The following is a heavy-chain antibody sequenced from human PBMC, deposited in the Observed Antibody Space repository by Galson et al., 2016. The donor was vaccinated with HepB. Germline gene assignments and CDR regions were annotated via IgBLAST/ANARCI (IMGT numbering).Heavy chain of an antibody. CDR3: ARGSYSSDWYRSSAYDFGMDV. V-gene: IGHV3-13*01. D-gene: IGHD6-19*01. CDR2: IYTAGDT. Sequence: SLRLSCAASGFTFSNYDMHWVRQAPGKGLEWVSSIYTAGDTYYQDSVEGRFTVSRENGKDSLYLHTKSLRAGDTAVYFCARGSYSSDWYRSSAYDFGMDVWGKGTPVTVSS. J-gene: IGHJ6*04. CDR1: GFTFSNYD.